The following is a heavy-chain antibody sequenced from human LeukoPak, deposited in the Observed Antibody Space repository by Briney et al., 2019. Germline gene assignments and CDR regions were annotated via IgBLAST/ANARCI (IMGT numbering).Heavy chain of an antibody. J-gene: IGHJ4*02. CDR1: GFTFSSYC. CDR3: ARDALNWFRVVVPGASYFDY. D-gene: IGHD2-2*01. CDR2: IKQDGSEK. Sequence: GGSLSLPCAASGFTFSSYCMSWVRQAPGKGLEWGANIKQDGSEKYYVDSVKGRFTISRDNAKNSLYLQMNSLRAEDTAVYYCARDALNWFRVVVPGASYFDYWGQGTLVTVSS. V-gene: IGHV3-7*01.